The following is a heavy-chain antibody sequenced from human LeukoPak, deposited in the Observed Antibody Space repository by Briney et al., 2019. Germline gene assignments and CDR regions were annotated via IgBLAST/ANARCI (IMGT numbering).Heavy chain of an antibody. Sequence: PGGSLRLSCAASGFTFSSYSMHWVRQAPGKGLEWVAVISYDGSNKYYADSVKGRFTISRDYSKNTLYLQMNSLRAEDTAVYYCARDMWYYDSSGFYFDYWGQGTLVTVSS. D-gene: IGHD3-22*01. J-gene: IGHJ4*02. CDR1: GFTFSSYS. V-gene: IGHV3-30-3*01. CDR3: ARDMWYYDSSGFYFDY. CDR2: ISYDGSNK.